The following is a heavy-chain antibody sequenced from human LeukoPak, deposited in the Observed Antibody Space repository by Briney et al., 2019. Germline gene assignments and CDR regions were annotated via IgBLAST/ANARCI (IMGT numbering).Heavy chain of an antibody. Sequence: SETLSLTCTVSGGSIRSYYWSWIRPPPGKGLEWIGYIYYSGSTNYNPPLKSRVTISVDTSKNQFSLRLSSVTAADTAVYYCALSDTAMVKGGFDYWGQGTLVTVSS. CDR2: IYYSGST. CDR3: ALSDTAMVKGGFDY. CDR1: GGSIRSYY. J-gene: IGHJ4*02. D-gene: IGHD5-18*01. V-gene: IGHV4-59*01.